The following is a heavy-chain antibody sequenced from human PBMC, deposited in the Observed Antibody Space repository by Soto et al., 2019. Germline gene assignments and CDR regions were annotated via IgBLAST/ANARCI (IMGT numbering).Heavy chain of an antibody. CDR1: NGSISNNDW. V-gene: IGHV4-4*02. CDR2: INHSGTT. Sequence: QVQLQESGPGLVKPSGTLSLTCAVSNGSISNNDWWSWVRQPPGKGLEWIGEINHSGTTNYNPSLKSRVTILVDKSKNQFSLKLTSVTAADTAVYYCARGITFGGVIFDDWGQGTRVTASS. CDR3: ARGITFGGVIFDD. D-gene: IGHD3-16*01. J-gene: IGHJ4*02.